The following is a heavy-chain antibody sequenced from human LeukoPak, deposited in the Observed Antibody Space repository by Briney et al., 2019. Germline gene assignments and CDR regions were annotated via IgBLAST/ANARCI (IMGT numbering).Heavy chain of an antibody. CDR3: AREGFDSSGYSFDY. V-gene: IGHV3-30-3*01. D-gene: IGHD3-22*01. J-gene: IGHJ4*02. CDR2: ISYDGSNK. Sequence: GGSLRLSCAASGFTFSSYAMSWVRQAPGKGLEWVAVISYDGSNKYYADSVKGRFTISRDNSKNTLYLQMNSLRAEDTAVYYCAREGFDSSGYSFDYWGQGTLVTVSS. CDR1: GFTFSSYA.